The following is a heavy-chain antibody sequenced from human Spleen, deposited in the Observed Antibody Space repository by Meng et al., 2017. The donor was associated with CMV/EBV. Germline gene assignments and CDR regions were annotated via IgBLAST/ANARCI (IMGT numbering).Heavy chain of an antibody. V-gene: IGHV4-59*02. CDR3: ARLGAASFDY. Sequence: SETLSLTCSVSGGSVGSYYWSWIRQPPGKGLEWIGYVYYTGDTNYNPSLKSRVTISTDTSKNQFSLNLSSVIAADTAFYYCARLGAASFDYWGQGILVTVSS. D-gene: IGHD3-16*01. J-gene: IGHJ4*02. CDR2: VYYTGDT. CDR1: GGSVGSYY.